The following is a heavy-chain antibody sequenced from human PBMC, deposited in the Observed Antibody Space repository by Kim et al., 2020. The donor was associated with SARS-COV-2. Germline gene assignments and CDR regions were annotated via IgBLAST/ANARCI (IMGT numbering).Heavy chain of an antibody. D-gene: IGHD1-26*01. V-gene: IGHV1-46*01. CDR3: APEVPRSYHFDY. CDR2: INPSGAGT. Sequence: ASVKVSCKASGYTFTSYYMHWVRQAPGQGLEWMGLINPSGAGTTYAQKFQGRVTMTRDTSTSTVYMELSSLRSDDTAVYYCAPEVPRSYHFDYWGQGTLGTVSS. CDR1: GYTFTSYY. J-gene: IGHJ4*02.